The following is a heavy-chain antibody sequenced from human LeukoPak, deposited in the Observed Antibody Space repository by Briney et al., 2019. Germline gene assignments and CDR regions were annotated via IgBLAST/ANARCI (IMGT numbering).Heavy chain of an antibody. CDR1: GFAFSDYS. J-gene: IGHJ4*02. Sequence: PGGSLRLSCAASGFAFSDYSMNWVRQAPGKGLGWVSYTSGSGSDMGSGNYYAGAVKGRFTISRDNPKNSLYWQMTSVTAVDTAFYYCARDDTWGFNYWGQGALVTVSS. D-gene: IGHD7-27*01. CDR3: ARDDTWGFNY. V-gene: IGHV3-21*05. CDR2: TSGSGSDMGSGN.